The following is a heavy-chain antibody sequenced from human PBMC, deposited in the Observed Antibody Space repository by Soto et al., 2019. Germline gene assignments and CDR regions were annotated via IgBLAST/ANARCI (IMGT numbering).Heavy chain of an antibody. CDR3: AKGGGVYCSGGSCYRRYYYYGMDV. J-gene: IGHJ6*02. V-gene: IGHV3-30*18. CDR1: GFTFSSYG. CDR2: ISYDGSNK. D-gene: IGHD2-15*01. Sequence: GGSLRLSCAASGFTFSSYGMHWVRQAPGKGLEWVAVISYDGSNKYYADSVKGRFTISRDNSKNTLYLQMSSLRAEDTAVYYCAKGGGVYCSGGSCYRRYYYYGMDVWGQGTTVTVSS.